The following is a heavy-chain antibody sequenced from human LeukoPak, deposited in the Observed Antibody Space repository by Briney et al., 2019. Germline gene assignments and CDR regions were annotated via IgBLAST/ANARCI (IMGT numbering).Heavy chain of an antibody. CDR3: TRQRPDYYGSGSLDAFDI. Sequence: PSETLSLTCTVSGGSISNYYWSWPRQPPGKGLEWIGYIYYSGCTNYSPSLQSRVTISVDTSKNLFSMKLSSVTAADTAVYYCTRQRPDYYGSGSLDAFDIWGQGTMVTVSS. CDR1: GGSISNYY. CDR2: IYYSGCT. J-gene: IGHJ3*02. D-gene: IGHD3-10*01. V-gene: IGHV4-59*08.